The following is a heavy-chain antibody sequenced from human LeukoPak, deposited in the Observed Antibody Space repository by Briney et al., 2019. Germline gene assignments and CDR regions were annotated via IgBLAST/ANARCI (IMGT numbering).Heavy chain of an antibody. J-gene: IGHJ4*02. CDR1: GYTFTSYY. D-gene: IGHD4-17*01. V-gene: IGHV1-46*01. Sequence: ASVKVSCKASGYTFTSYYMHWVRQAPGQGLEWMGIINPSGGSTSYAQKFQGRVTMTRDMSTSTVYMELSSLRSEDTAVYYCAEDYGDYVFGYWGQGTLVTVSS. CDR2: INPSGGST. CDR3: AEDYGDYVFGY.